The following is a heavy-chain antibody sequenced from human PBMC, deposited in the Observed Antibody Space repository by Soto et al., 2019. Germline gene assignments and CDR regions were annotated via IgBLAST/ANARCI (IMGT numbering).Heavy chain of an antibody. J-gene: IGHJ5*02. V-gene: IGHV4-59*01. CDR1: GASINDYY. D-gene: IGHD6-13*01. Sequence: LSLTCTVSGASINDYYWSWIRQTPGKGLGWVGFMYYSETTKYNPSLKGRVNMSLDTSKNQVSLHLKSVTAADTAVYYCARANSSTWYKLEYKWFDPWGQGTLVTVSS. CDR3: ARANSSTWYKLEYKWFDP. CDR2: MYYSETT.